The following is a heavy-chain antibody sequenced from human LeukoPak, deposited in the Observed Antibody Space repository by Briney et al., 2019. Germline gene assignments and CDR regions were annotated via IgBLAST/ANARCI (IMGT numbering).Heavy chain of an antibody. CDR3: ARVLHYYDSSGYCY. J-gene: IGHJ4*02. CDR2: ISVHNGNT. CDR1: GYTFISYG. D-gene: IGHD3-22*01. V-gene: IGHV1-18*01. Sequence: ASVKVSCKASGYTFISYGFSWVRQAPGQGLEWMGWISVHNGNTNYAQNFQDRVTMTTDTSTSTAYMKLRSLRSDDTAVYYCARVLHYYDSSGYCYWGQGTLVTVSS.